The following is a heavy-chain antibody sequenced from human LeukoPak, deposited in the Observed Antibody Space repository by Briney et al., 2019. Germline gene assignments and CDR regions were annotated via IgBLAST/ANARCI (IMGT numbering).Heavy chain of an antibody. Sequence: ASVKVSCKASGYTFTGYYMHWVRQAPGQGLEWMGWINPNSGGTNYAQKLQGRVTMTRDTSISTAYMELSRLRSDDTAVYYCARGVYGDYAYYMDVWGKGTTVTVSS. CDR3: ARGVYGDYAYYMDV. V-gene: IGHV1-2*02. CDR1: GYTFTGYY. CDR2: INPNSGGT. J-gene: IGHJ6*03. D-gene: IGHD4-17*01.